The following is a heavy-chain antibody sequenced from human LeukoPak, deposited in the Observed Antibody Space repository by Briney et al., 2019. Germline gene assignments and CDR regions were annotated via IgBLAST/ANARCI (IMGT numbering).Heavy chain of an antibody. V-gene: IGHV4-59*08. CDR2: IYYSGST. CDR1: GGSLSSYY. J-gene: IGHJ4*02. Sequence: SETLSLTCTVSGGSLSSYYWSWIRQPPGKGLEWIGYIYYSGSTNYNPSLKNRVTISVDTSKNQFSLKLRSVTAADTAVYYCASGTYYYFDFWGQGTLVTVSS. CDR3: ASGTYYYFDF. D-gene: IGHD1-26*01.